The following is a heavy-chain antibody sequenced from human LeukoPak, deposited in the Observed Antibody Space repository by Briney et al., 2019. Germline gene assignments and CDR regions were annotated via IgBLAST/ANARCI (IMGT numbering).Heavy chain of an antibody. Sequence: KTSETLSLTCTVSGGSISSSSYYWGWIRQPPGKGPEWIGSIYYSGSTYYNPSLKSRVTISVDTSKNQFSLKLSSVTAADTAVYYCARGWKWLVRDFPFDYWGQGTLVTVSS. J-gene: IGHJ4*02. CDR1: GGSISSSSYY. CDR3: ARGWKWLVRDFPFDY. D-gene: IGHD6-19*01. V-gene: IGHV4-39*01. CDR2: IYYSGST.